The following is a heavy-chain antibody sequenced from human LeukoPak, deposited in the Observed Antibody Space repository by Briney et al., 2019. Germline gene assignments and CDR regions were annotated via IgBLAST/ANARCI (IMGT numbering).Heavy chain of an antibody. J-gene: IGHJ4*02. CDR2: IYYSGST. Sequence: PSETLSLTCTVSGGSISSGGYYWSWIRQHPGKGLEWIGYIYYSGSTYYDPSLKSRVTISVDTSKNQFSLKLSSVTAADTAAYYCARDDTDEYYFDYWGQGTLVTVSS. CDR3: ARDDTDEYYFDY. V-gene: IGHV4-31*03. CDR1: GGSISSGGYY. D-gene: IGHD2-2*02.